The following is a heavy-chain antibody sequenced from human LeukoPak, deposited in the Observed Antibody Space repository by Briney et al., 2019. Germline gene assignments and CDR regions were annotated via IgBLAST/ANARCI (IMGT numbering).Heavy chain of an antibody. CDR3: ARATYDFSSSFDP. D-gene: IGHD3-3*01. V-gene: IGHV4-31*03. CDR2: IYYSGST. J-gene: IGHJ5*02. Sequence: SETLSLTCTVSGGSISSGGYYWSWIRQHPGKGLEWIGYIYYSGSTYYNPSLKSRVTISVDTSKNQFSLKLSSVTAADTAVYYCARATYDFSSSFDPWGQGTLVTVSS. CDR1: GGSISSGGYY.